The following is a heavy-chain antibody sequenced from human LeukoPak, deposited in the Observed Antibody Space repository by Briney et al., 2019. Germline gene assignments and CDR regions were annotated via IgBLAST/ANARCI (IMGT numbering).Heavy chain of an antibody. J-gene: IGHJ5*02. CDR2: ISYDGSHT. D-gene: IGHD1-26*01. Sequence: PGRSLRLSCVASGFTFRSYAMHWVRQAPGKGLEWVAVISYDGSHTYYADSVKGRFTISGDNSKNTLYLQMNSLRAEDTAVFCCARVSSATDGIVGCFDPWGQGTLVTVSS. V-gene: IGHV3-30*04. CDR3: ARVSSATDGIVGCFDP. CDR1: GFTFRSYA.